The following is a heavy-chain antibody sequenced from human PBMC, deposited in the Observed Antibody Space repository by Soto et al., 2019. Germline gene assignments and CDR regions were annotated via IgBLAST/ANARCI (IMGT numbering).Heavy chain of an antibody. Sequence: QVQLVESGGGVVQPGRPLRLSCAASRFTFSSYGMHWVRQAPGKGLEWVAVISYDGSNKYYADSVKGRFTISRDNSKNTLYLQMNSLRAEDTAVYYCAPWFGAFDYWGQGTLVTVSS. CDR3: APWFGAFDY. J-gene: IGHJ4*02. CDR2: ISYDGSNK. CDR1: RFTFSSYG. D-gene: IGHD3-10*01. V-gene: IGHV3-30*03.